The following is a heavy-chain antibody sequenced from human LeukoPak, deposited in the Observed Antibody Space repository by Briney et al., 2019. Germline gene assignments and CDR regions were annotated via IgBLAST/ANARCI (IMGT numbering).Heavy chain of an antibody. CDR3: VRSPACSSGTCYPNWFDP. J-gene: IGHJ5*02. CDR1: GYIFTNNW. Sequence: AGESLKISCKGSGYIFTNNWIGWVRQMPGKGLEWMGITYPGDSNTRYSPSFQGQVTISADKSISSAYLQWSSLKASDTAMYYCVRSPACSSGTCYPNWFDPWGQGTLVTVSS. V-gene: IGHV5-51*01. CDR2: TYPGDSNT. D-gene: IGHD2-15*01.